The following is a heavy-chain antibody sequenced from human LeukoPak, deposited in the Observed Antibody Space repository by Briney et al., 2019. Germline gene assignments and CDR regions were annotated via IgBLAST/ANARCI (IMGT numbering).Heavy chain of an antibody. J-gene: IGHJ4*02. CDR1: GGSFSGYY. D-gene: IGHD2-2*01. CDR2: INHSGST. CDR3: ARGLGSSTESDY. Sequence: SETLSLTCAVYGGSFSGYYWSWIRQPPGKGLEWIGEINHSGSTNYNPSLKSRVTISVDTSKNQFSLKLSSVTAADTAVYYCARGLGSSTESDYWGQGTLVTVSS. V-gene: IGHV4-34*01.